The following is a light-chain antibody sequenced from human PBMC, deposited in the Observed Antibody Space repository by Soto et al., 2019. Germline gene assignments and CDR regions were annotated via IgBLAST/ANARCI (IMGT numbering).Light chain of an antibody. Sequence: QSALTQPASVSGSPGQSITISCTGTSSDVGDYKYVSWYQQHPGQAPKLMIFDVNNRPLGVSDRFSGSKSGNTASLTISGLQAHDEADYYCSSSTNTGTLYVVFGGGTKLTVL. CDR3: SSSTNTGTLYVV. V-gene: IGLV2-14*01. CDR2: DVN. J-gene: IGLJ2*01. CDR1: SSDVGDYKY.